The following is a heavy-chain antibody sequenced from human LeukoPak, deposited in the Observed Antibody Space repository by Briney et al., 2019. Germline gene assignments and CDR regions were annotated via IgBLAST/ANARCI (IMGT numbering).Heavy chain of an antibody. J-gene: IGHJ3*02. CDR1: GASVSTYV. V-gene: IGHV1-69*04. CDR3: TREGVYAPDPTSYHRDAFDI. D-gene: IGHD3-16*02. Sequence: ASGKVSCKASGASVSTYVLTSVRQAPRHGLECWSRIIPVLGVSNFARKFQGRVAITADKSTNTAHMELSRLESGDTSVYYCTREGVYAPDPTSYHRDAFDIWGQGTVVIVSS. CDR2: IIPVLGVS.